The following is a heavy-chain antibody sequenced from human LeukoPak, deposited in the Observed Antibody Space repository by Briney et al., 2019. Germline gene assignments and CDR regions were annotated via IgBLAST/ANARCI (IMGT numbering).Heavy chain of an antibody. J-gene: IGHJ5*02. V-gene: IGHV4-39*07. D-gene: IGHD5-24*01. CDR3: ARSSRDGYNLVRFDP. CDR1: GGSISSSSYY. CDR2: IYYSGST. Sequence: SETLSLTCTVSGGSISSSSYYWGWIRQPPGKGLEWIGSIYYSGSTYYNPSLKSRVTISVDTSKNQFSLKLSSVTAADTAVYYCARSSRDGYNLVRFDPWGQGTLITVSS.